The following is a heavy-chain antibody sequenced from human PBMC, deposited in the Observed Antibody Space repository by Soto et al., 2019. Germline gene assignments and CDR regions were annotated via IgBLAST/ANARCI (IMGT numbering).Heavy chain of an antibody. J-gene: IGHJ4*02. CDR3: GRGGSDSPMAPGY. CDR1: GFTFSSYW. Sequence: LRLSCAASGFTFSSYWMHWVRQAPGKGLVWVSRINPDGSATNYADSVKGRFTISRDNAKNTLYLQMNSLRAEDTAVFYCGRGGSDSPMAPGYWGQGTLVTVSS. D-gene: IGHD5-18*01. V-gene: IGHV3-74*01. CDR2: INPDGSAT.